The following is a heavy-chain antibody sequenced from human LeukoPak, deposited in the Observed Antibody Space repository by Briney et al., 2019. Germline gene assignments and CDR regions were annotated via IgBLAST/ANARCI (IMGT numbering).Heavy chain of an antibody. CDR2: IIPIFGIA. J-gene: IGHJ6*02. CDR1: GGTFSSYA. V-gene: IGHV1-69*04. Sequence: GASVKVSCKASGGTFSSYAISWVRQAPGQGLEWMGRIIPIFGIANYAQKFQGRVTITADKSTSTAYMELSILRSEDTAVYYCARENCSSTSCYQGRYYYYGMDVWGQGTTVTVSS. CDR3: ARENCSSTSCYQGRYYYYGMDV. D-gene: IGHD2-2*01.